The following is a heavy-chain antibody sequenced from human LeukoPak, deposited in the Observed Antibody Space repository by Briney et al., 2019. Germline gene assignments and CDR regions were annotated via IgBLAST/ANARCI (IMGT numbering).Heavy chain of an antibody. Sequence: GGSLRLSCAASGFTFSSYAMHWVRQAPGKGLEWVAVISYDGSNKYYADSVKGRFTISRDNSKNTLYLQMNSLRAEDTAVYYCARSLIAAAGFFDYWGQGTLVTVSS. CDR1: GFTFSSYA. D-gene: IGHD6-13*01. J-gene: IGHJ4*02. CDR3: ARSLIAAAGFFDY. CDR2: ISYDGSNK. V-gene: IGHV3-30-3*01.